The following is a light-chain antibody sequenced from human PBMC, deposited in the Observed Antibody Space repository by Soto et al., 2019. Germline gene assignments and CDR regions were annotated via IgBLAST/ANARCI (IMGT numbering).Light chain of an antibody. J-gene: IGKJ4*01. V-gene: IGKV2-24*01. CDR1: QSLLHGDGTTY. Sequence: VMTQTPLSSPVTLGQPASVSCESDQSLLHGDGTTYLSWLQQRPGQPPRLLIYKVSDRFSGVPDRFSGSGAGTDFTLKIDRVEPEDVGVYYCMQSTHFPPTFGGGTKVDIK. CDR2: KVS. CDR3: MQSTHFPPT.